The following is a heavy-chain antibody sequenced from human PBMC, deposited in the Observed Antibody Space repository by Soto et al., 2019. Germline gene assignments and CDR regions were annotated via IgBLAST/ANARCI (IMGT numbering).Heavy chain of an antibody. CDR3: ARHGIVVVPAAISWFDP. CDR2: IYYSGST. V-gene: IGHV4-39*01. D-gene: IGHD2-2*02. Sequence: SETLSLTCTVSGGSISSSSYYWGWIRQPPGKGLEWIGSIYYSGSTYYNPSLKSRVTISVDTSKNQFSLKLSSVTAADTAVYYCARHGIVVVPAAISWFDPWGQGTLVTVSS. J-gene: IGHJ5*02. CDR1: GGSISSSSYY.